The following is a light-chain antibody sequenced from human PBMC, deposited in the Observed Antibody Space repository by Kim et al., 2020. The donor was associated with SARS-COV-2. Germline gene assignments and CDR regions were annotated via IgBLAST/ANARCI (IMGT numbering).Light chain of an antibody. CDR2: QAT. J-gene: IGLJ2*01. CDR3: QAWDSNTGV. CDR1: KMGVKN. V-gene: IGLV3-1*01. Sequence: PEQPPRFTCARVKMGVKNVCWYKQNQGRSPELVIYQATKRPSAIPERFSGSTSGNTATLTISGTQPMDEADYYCQAWDSNTGVFGGGTQLTVL.